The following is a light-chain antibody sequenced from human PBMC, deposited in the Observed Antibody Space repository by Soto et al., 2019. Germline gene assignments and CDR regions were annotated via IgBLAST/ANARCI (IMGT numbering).Light chain of an antibody. Sequence: TPSQLYLPVTLGQAASISCRSSQSLVYTDGSTCSNWFQQRPGQSPRRLFSRVSNWVSGVPDRFSGSGPGTDLTLEVSGVEAGHVWARYTLGTLGQGTKVDIK. CDR3: LGT. J-gene: IGKJ1*01. CDR1: QSLVYTDGSTC. V-gene: IGKV2D-30*01. CDR2: RVS.